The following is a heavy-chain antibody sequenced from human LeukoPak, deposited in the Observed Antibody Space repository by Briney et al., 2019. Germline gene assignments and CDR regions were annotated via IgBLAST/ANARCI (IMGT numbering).Heavy chain of an antibody. D-gene: IGHD3-16*01. J-gene: IGHJ4*02. CDR1: GGSISSGSYY. Sequence: SQTLSLTCTVSGGSISSGSYYWRWIRQPAGKGLEWIGRIYTSGSTNYNPSLKSRVTISVDTSKNQFSLKLGSVTAADTAVYYCARGGGGYWGQGTLVTVSS. CDR3: ARGGGGY. CDR2: IYTSGST. V-gene: IGHV4-61*02.